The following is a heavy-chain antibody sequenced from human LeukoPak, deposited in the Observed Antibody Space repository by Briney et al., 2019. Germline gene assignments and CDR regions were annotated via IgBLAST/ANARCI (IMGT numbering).Heavy chain of an antibody. CDR1: GESITTHY. CDR2: VYDTGST. J-gene: IGHJ4*02. V-gene: IGHV4-59*11. Sequence: PSETLTLTCTVSGESITTHYWTWIRQPPGKGLEWIGYVYDTGSTDHNPSLKSRVTISVDTSKNQFSLRLNSVTAADTAIYYCAREKIAMRAFDSWGQGTLVTVSS. D-gene: IGHD2-2*01. CDR3: AREKIAMRAFDS.